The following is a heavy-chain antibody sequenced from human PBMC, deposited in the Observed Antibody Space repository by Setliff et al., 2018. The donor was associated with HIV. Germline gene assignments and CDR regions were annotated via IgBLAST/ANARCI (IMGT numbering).Heavy chain of an antibody. V-gene: IGHV1-8*02. CDR3: ARARRDSYDRGRRNHYYIDV. J-gene: IGHJ6*03. CDR1: GYTFSSYD. CDR2: MNPNSGNT. Sequence: GASVKVSCKASGYTFSSYDINWVRQATGQGLEWMGWMNPNSGNTGYAQKFQGRVTMTRDTSISTAYMELNNLKFEDPAVYYSARARRDSYDRGRRNHYYIDVWGKGTTVTVSS. D-gene: IGHD3-22*01.